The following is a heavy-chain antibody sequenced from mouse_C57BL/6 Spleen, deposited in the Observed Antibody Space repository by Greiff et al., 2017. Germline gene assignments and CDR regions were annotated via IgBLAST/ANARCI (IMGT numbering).Heavy chain of an antibody. CDR3: ASVLTGTIGAWFAY. D-gene: IGHD4-1*01. CDR1: GYTFTSYG. J-gene: IGHJ3*01. Sequence: VQLQQSGAELVRPGSSVKMSCKTSGYTFTSYGINWVKQRPGQGLEWIGYIYIGNGDTEYNEKFKGKATLTSDTSSSTAYMQLSSLTSEDSAIYFCASVLTGTIGAWFAYWGQGTMVTVSA. V-gene: IGHV1-58*01. CDR2: IYIGNGDT.